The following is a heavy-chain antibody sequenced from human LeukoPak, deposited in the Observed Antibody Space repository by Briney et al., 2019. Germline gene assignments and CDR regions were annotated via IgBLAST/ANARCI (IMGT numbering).Heavy chain of an antibody. CDR1: GFTFSSYA. Sequence: PGGSLRPSCAASGFTFSSYAMRWVRQAPGKGLEWVSSISGSGGSTYYADSVKGRFTISRDKSKKTLYLKMNSLSAEDTAVYYCAKDPSVGYWGQGTLVTVSS. CDR3: AKDPSVGY. J-gene: IGHJ4*02. V-gene: IGHV3-23*01. CDR2: ISGSGGST.